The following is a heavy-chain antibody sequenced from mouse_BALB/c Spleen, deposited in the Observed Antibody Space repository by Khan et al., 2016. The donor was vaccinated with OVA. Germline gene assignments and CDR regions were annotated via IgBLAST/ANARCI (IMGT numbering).Heavy chain of an antibody. CDR2: VTYSGNT. CDR1: GDSITSGF. J-gene: IGHJ4*01. Sequence: MQLEESGPSLVKPSQTLSLTCSVTGDSITSGFWNWIRKFPGNKFEHMGYVTYSGNTYYNQSLKSRISITRDTSKSQYYLQLNSVTTEDTATYFCARSYGSWAMDYWGQGTSVTVSS. CDR3: ARSYGSWAMDY. D-gene: IGHD1-1*01. V-gene: IGHV3-8*02.